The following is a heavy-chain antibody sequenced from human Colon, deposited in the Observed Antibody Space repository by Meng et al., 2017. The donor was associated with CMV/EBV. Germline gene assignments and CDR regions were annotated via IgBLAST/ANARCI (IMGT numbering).Heavy chain of an antibody. CDR1: CGSITNKNL. V-gene: IGHV4-4*02. Sequence: QVWMRQSGPRLVARSGPLSPTCTVSCGSITNKNLWSWVRLPPGKGLEWIGEVYLGGTIHHHPSLQSRVTISLDKAKDHLSLKLASVTAADTAVYYCASLKDYDGRGYYYFESWGQGTLVTVSS. D-gene: IGHD3-22*01. J-gene: IGHJ4*02. CDR3: ASLKDYDGRGYYYFES. CDR2: VYLGGTI.